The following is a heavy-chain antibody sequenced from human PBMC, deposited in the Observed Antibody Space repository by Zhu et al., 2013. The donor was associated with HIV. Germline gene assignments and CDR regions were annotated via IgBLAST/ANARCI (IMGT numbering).Heavy chain of an antibody. V-gene: IGHV3-23*01. D-gene: IGHD1-26*01. CDR2: IGGSGLST. CDR1: GFTFSSYA. CDR3: ARRGGSGNYIFGY. J-gene: IGHJ4*02. Sequence: EVQLLESGGDLVQPGGSLRLSCAASGFTFSSYAMGWVRQAPGKGLEWVSAIGGSGLSTYYADSVKGRFTISRDNSKNTLFLQMNSLRAEDTALYYCARRGGSGNYIFGYWGQGTLVTVSS.